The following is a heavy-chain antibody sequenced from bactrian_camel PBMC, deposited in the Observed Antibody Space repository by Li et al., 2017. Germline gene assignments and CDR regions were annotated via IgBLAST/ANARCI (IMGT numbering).Heavy chain of an antibody. D-gene: IGHD5*01. Sequence: VQLVESGGGSVQSGGSLRLSCAASGYPFSRVYAMGWFRQAPGKEYEGVAAIDADGTISYLDSVKGRFTISRDNAKNTVYLQMDSLKSEDTALYYCTTDWGNWHFVAVTFAYWGQGTQVTVS. CDR1: GYPFSRVYA. J-gene: IGHJ6*01. CDR2: IDADGTI. CDR3: TTDWGNWHFVAVTFAY. V-gene: IGHV3S53*01.